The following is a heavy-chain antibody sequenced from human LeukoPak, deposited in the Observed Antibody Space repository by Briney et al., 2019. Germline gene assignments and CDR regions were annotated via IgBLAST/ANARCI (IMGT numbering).Heavy chain of an antibody. CDR2: TYYRSKWYN. CDR1: GDSVSSNSAA. Sequence: SQTLSLTCAISGDSVSSNSAAWNWIRQSPSRGLEWLGRTYYRSKWYNDYAVSVKSRITINPDTSKNQFSLQLNSVTHEDTAVYYCAREQPDYYDSSGYTYAFDIWGQGTMVTVSS. D-gene: IGHD3-22*01. J-gene: IGHJ3*02. CDR3: AREQPDYYDSSGYTYAFDI. V-gene: IGHV6-1*01.